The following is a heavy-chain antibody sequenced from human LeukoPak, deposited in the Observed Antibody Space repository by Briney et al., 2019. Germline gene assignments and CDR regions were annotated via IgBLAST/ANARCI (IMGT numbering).Heavy chain of an antibody. CDR1: GFTFSTYW. J-gene: IGHJ4*02. V-gene: IGHV3-7*01. CDR2: LKQDGSDK. D-gene: IGHD4-17*01. Sequence: GGSLRLSCAASGFTFSTYWRSWVRQAPGKGLEWVANLKQDGSDKNYVDSVKGRFTISRDNAKNSLYLQMNSLIAEDTAVYYCARDSHDCGDSLRVEYWGQGTLVTVSS. CDR3: ARDSHDCGDSLRVEY.